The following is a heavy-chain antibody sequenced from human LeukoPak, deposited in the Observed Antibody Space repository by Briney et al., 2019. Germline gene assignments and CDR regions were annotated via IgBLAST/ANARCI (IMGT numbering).Heavy chain of an antibody. J-gene: IGHJ4*02. Sequence: SETLSLTCTVSGGSISSYYWSWIRQPPGKGLEWIGYIYYSGSTNYNPSLKSRVTISVDTSKNQFSLKLSSVTAADTAVYYCARGRRVWDYWGQGTLVTVSS. CDR3: ARGRRVWDY. CDR2: IYYSGST. V-gene: IGHV4-59*01. CDR1: GGSISSYY. D-gene: IGHD3-16*01.